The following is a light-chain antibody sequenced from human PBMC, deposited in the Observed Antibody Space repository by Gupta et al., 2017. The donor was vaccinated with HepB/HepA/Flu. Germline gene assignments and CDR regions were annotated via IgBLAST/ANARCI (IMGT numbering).Light chain of an antibody. CDR2: DAS. Sequence: EIVLTQSPATLSLSPGESATLSCRASQSVSRYLAWYQQKPGQAPRLLIYDASNRATGIPARFSGSGSGTDFTLIISSLEAEDFAVYFCQQRSNWPPALTFGGGTKVEIK. CDR3: QQRSNWPPALT. J-gene: IGKJ4*01. V-gene: IGKV3-11*01. CDR1: QSVSRY.